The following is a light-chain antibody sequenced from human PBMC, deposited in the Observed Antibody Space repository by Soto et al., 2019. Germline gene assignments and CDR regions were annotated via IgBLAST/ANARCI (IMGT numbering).Light chain of an antibody. V-gene: IGKV1-5*01. CDR2: DVS. CDR1: QSISNW. J-gene: IGKJ2*02. Sequence: DIQMTKSPSILSASGGDSVTITCRASQSISNWLACYQHKPGKAPKLLIYDVSILATGVSSRFSGSGYGTEFTLTISSLHPDDFATDYCQQYETDSRTFGQGTKLEIK. CDR3: QQYETDSRT.